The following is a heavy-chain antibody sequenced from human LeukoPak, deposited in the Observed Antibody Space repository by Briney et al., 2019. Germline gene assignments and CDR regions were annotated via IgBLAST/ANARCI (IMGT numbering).Heavy chain of an antibody. J-gene: IGHJ3*02. Sequence: GGSLSLPCAASWFPVSSNYMSRVPQAPGKGPEGVSVIYSGGSTYYADSLKGRFTISRDNSKNTLYLQMNSLRAEDTAVYYCAKFRSGYYDFDIWGQGTMVTVSS. V-gene: IGHV3-53*01. CDR3: AKFRSGYYDFDI. CDR1: WFPVSSNY. D-gene: IGHD3-22*01. CDR2: IYSGGST.